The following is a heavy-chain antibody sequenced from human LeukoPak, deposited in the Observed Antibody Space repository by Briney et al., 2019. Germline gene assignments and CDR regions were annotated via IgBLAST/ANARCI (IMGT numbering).Heavy chain of an antibody. Sequence: ASVKVSCKASGYTFTSYDINWVRQATGQGLEWMGWMNPNSGNTGYAQKFQGRVTMTRNTSIRTAYMELSSLRSEDTAVYYCARVRRSGWTLDFDYWGQGTLVTVSS. J-gene: IGHJ4*02. V-gene: IGHV1-8*01. CDR1: GYTFTSYD. CDR2: MNPNSGNT. CDR3: ARVRRSGWTLDFDY. D-gene: IGHD6-19*01.